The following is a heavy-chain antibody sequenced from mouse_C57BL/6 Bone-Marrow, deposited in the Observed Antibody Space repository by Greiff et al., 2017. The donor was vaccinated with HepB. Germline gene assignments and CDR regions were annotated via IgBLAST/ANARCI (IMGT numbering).Heavy chain of an antibody. J-gene: IGHJ2*01. D-gene: IGHD2-5*01. Sequence: SGPELVKPGASVKMSCKASGYTFTDYNMHWVKQRPGKSLEWIGYINPNNGGTSYNQKFKGKATLTVNKSSSTAYMELCSLTSEDSAVYYCARNYSNRYYFDYWGQGTTLTVSS. CDR3: ARNYSNRYYFDY. CDR2: INPNNGGT. V-gene: IGHV1-22*01. CDR1: GYTFTDYN.